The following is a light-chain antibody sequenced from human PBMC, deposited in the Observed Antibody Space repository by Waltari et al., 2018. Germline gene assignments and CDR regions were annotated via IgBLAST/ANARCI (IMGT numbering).Light chain of an antibody. CDR1: QSVSSD. J-gene: IGKJ1*01. Sequence: EVVLTQSPATLSVSLGERATLPCRASQSVSSDLAWSQQKPGQAPRLIIHGASIRATGIPARFSGSGSGTEFTLTISSLQSEDSAVYYCQQYNKWPPGTFGQGTKVEIK. CDR3: QQYNKWPPGT. CDR2: GAS. V-gene: IGKV3-15*01.